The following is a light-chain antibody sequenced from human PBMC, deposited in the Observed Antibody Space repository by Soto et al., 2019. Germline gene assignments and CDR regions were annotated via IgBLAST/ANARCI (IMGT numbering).Light chain of an antibody. Sequence: QSVLTQPPSVSGSPGQSVTISCTGTSSDVGSYNFVSWYQQHPGKAPKLMIYEVSERPSGVSNRFSGSKSGNTASLTISGLQPDDEADYYCCSYAGNSKVFGTVSKVTVL. J-gene: IGLJ1*01. CDR3: CSYAGNSKV. CDR1: SSDVGSYNF. CDR2: EVS. V-gene: IGLV2-23*02.